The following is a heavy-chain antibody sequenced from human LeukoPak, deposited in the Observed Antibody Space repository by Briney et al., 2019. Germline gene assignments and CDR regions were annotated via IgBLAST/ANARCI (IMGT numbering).Heavy chain of an antibody. V-gene: IGHV1-2*02. D-gene: IGHD6-13*01. CDR3: ARRGSSWYYFDY. CDR2: INPNSGGS. CDR1: GYTFTGYY. Sequence: ASVNVSCKASGYTFTGYYMHWVRQAPGQGLEWMGWINPNSGGSNYAQKFQGRVTMTRDTSISTAYMELSRLRSDDTAVYYCARRGSSWYYFDYWGQGTLVTVSS. J-gene: IGHJ4*02.